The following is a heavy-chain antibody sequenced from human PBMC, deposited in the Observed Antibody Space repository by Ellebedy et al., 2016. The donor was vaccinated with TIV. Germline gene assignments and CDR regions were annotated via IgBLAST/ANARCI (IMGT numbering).Heavy chain of an antibody. CDR3: VRARPYCGGDCYSFGN. CDR2: ISGSSSTT. V-gene: IGHV3-48*04. J-gene: IGHJ4*02. CDR1: GLTFSGYW. D-gene: IGHD2-21*02. Sequence: GGSLRLXCEVSGLTFSGYWMHWVRQAPGKGLEWVAYISGSSSTTYYADSVKGRFTISRDNAKNTLYLQMNSLRAEDTAVYYCVRARPYCGGDCYSFGNWGQGSLVTVSS.